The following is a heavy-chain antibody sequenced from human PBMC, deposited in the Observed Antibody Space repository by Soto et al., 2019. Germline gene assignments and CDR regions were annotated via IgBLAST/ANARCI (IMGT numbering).Heavy chain of an antibody. Sequence: EVQLVESGGGLVQPGRSLRLSCAASGFTFDDYAMHWVRQATGKGLEWVSGISWNSGSIGYAESVKGRFTISRDNAKNALYLQMNSLRAEDTALYYGAKSDGSHYYYYYMDVWGKGTTGTGSS. CDR3: AKSDGSHYYYYYMDV. D-gene: IGHD2-15*01. J-gene: IGHJ6*03. CDR2: ISWNSGSI. CDR1: GFTFDDYA. V-gene: IGHV3-9*01.